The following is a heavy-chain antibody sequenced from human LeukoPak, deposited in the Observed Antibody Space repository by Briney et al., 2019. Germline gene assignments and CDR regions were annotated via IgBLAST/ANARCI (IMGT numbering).Heavy chain of an antibody. CDR1: GGSISSYY. J-gene: IGHJ6*04. CDR2: IYYSGST. CDR3: ARDRGYDILTGYYYYGMDV. V-gene: IGHV4-59*01. D-gene: IGHD3-9*01. Sequence: SETLSLTCTVSGGSISSYYWSWIRQPPGKGLEWIGYIYYSGSTNYSPSLKSRVTISVDTSKNQFSLKLSSVTAADTAVYYCARDRGYDILTGYYYYGMDVWGKGTTGTVSS.